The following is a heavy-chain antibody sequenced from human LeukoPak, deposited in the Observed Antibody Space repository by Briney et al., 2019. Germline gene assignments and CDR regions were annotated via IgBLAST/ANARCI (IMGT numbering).Heavy chain of an antibody. V-gene: IGHV3-30*02. Sequence: GGSLRLSCAASGFSFSTYGMHWVRQAPGKGLEWVAFIRYDGSNKYYADSVKGRFTISRDNSKNTLYLQMNSLRAEDTAVYYCAKDQFYDTSGVFDYWGQGTLVTVSS. J-gene: IGHJ4*02. D-gene: IGHD3-22*01. CDR3: AKDQFYDTSGVFDY. CDR1: GFSFSTYG. CDR2: IRYDGSNK.